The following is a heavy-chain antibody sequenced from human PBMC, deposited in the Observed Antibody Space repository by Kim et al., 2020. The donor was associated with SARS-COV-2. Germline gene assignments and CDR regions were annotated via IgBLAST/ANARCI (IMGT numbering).Heavy chain of an antibody. J-gene: IGHJ6*03. V-gene: IGHV1-3*01. CDR2: INAGNGNT. CDR3: ARQGYFDWLFHADYYYYYMDV. D-gene: IGHD3-9*01. CDR1: GYTFTSYA. Sequence: SVKVSCKASGYTFTSYAMHWVRQAPGQRLEWMGWINAGNGNTKYSQKFQGRVTITRDTSASTAYMELSSLRSEDTAVYYCARQGYFDWLFHADYYYYYMDVWGKGTTVTVSS.